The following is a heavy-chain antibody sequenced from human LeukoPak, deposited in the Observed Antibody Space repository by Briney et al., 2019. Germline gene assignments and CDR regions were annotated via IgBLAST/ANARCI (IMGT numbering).Heavy chain of an antibody. V-gene: IGHV3-23*01. CDR2: ISGGGVTT. CDR3: AKDMRSYYYDSSGYYDY. J-gene: IGHJ4*02. CDR1: GFTFSSYA. Sequence: GGSLRLSCAASGFTFSSYAMSWVRQAPGKGLEWVSGISGGGVTTYYADSVKGRFTISRDNSKNTLYLQMNSLRAEDTAVYYCAKDMRSYYYDSSGYYDYWGQGTLVTVSS. D-gene: IGHD3-22*01.